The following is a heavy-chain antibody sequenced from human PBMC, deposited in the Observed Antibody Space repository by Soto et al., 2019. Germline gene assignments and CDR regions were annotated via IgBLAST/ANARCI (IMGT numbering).Heavy chain of an antibody. V-gene: IGHV3-11*01. CDR2: ISSSGSTI. J-gene: IGHJ3*02. Sequence: GGSLRLSCAASGFTFSDYYMSWIRQAPGKGLEWVSYISSSGSTIYYADSVKGRFTISRDNAKNSLYLQMNSLRAEDTAVYYCARAYDFWSGYYTGPGAFDIWGQGTMVTVSS. CDR3: ARAYDFWSGYYTGPGAFDI. CDR1: GFTFSDYY. D-gene: IGHD3-3*01.